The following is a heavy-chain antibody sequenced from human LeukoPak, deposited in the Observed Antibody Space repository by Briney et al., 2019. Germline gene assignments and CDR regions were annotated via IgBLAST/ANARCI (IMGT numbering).Heavy chain of an antibody. Sequence: GGSLRLSCAASGFTFSNYDMSWVRQAPGKGLEWVSTISGSGGSTYYADSVKGRFTISRDDSRDTLYLQMNSLRAADTAVYSCAKAIGYSYGSYYYMDVWGKGTTVTVSS. D-gene: IGHD5-18*01. CDR2: ISGSGGST. J-gene: IGHJ6*03. CDR3: AKAIGYSYGSYYYMDV. CDR1: GFTFSNYD. V-gene: IGHV3-23*01.